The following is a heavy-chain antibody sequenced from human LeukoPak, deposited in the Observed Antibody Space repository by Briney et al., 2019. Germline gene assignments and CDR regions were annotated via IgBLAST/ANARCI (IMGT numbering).Heavy chain of an antibody. J-gene: IGHJ3*02. CDR1: GFTFSSYA. V-gene: IGHV3-23*01. Sequence: GGSLRLSCAASGFTFSSYAMSWVRQAPGKGLEWVSVISGSGGSTYYADSVKGRFTISRDNSKNTLYLQMNSLRAEDTAVYYCAKFSGSSSVSRAFDIWGQGTMVTVSS. CDR2: ISGSGGST. D-gene: IGHD6-6*01. CDR3: AKFSGSSSVSRAFDI.